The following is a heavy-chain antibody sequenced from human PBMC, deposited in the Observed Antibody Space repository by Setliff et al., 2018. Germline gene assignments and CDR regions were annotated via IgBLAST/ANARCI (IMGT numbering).Heavy chain of an antibody. CDR1: GGSISDYY. V-gene: IGHV4-34*01. J-gene: IGHJ6*02. Sequence: SETLSLTCGGYGGSISDYYWSWIRQPPGKGLEWIGEINHSGSTNYNPSLKSRVTNSLDTSRNQVSLKLSSVTAADTAVYYCARDRQYCSSTSCYTSYFYYYAMDIWGQGTTVTVSS. D-gene: IGHD2-2*02. CDR2: INHSGST. CDR3: ARDRQYCSSTSCYTSYFYYYAMDI.